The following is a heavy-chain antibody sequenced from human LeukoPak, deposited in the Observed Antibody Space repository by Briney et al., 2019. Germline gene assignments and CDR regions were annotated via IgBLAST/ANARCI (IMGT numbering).Heavy chain of an antibody. CDR2: IYSSGRT. D-gene: IGHD2-15*01. V-gene: IGHV4-39*07. CDR3: ARKREGPATGIDY. J-gene: IGHJ4*02. CDR1: GVSIISTNSY. Sequence: SETLSLTCTVSGVSIISTNSYWGWIRQSPRTGLEWIGNIYSSGRTYYNPSLNSRVSISIDMSENQFSLKLTSVTAADTAVYYCARKREGPATGIDYWGQGTLVTVSS.